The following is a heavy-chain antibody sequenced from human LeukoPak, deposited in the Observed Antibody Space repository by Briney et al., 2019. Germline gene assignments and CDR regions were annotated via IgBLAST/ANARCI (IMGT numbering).Heavy chain of an antibody. CDR2: ISSYGGST. Sequence: GGSLRLSCSASGFTFSSYAMHWVRQAPGKGLEYVSAISSYGGSTYYTDSVKGRFTISRDNSKNTLYLQMSSLRAEDTAVYYCAKDEVKSRDGYNLGAFDIWGQGTTVTVSS. V-gene: IGHV3-64D*09. J-gene: IGHJ3*02. CDR3: AKDEVKSRDGYNLGAFDI. CDR1: GFTFSSYA. D-gene: IGHD5-24*01.